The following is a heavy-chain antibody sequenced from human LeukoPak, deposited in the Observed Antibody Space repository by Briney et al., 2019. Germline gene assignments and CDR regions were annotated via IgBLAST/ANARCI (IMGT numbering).Heavy chain of an antibody. D-gene: IGHD2-21*01. Sequence: PGGSLRLSCAASGFTFSSYSMNWVRQAPGKGLEWVSSISSSSSYIYYADSVKGRFTISRDNAKNSLYLQMNSLRAEDTAVYYCAREFPVHKDAFDIWGQGTMVTVSS. J-gene: IGHJ3*02. V-gene: IGHV3-21*01. CDR3: AREFPVHKDAFDI. CDR1: GFTFSSYS. CDR2: ISSSSSYI.